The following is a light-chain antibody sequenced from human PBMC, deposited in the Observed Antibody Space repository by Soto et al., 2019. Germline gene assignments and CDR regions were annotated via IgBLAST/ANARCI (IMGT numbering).Light chain of an antibody. CDR3: QQYGGSPMYT. J-gene: IGKJ2*01. V-gene: IGKV3-20*01. CDR1: QNISSGY. CDR2: GAS. Sequence: EIVLTQSPGTLSLSPGERATLSCRASQNISSGYLAWYQQKPGQAPRLLIYGASSRATGIPDRFSGSGSGTDFALTISRLEPEDFAVYYCQQYGGSPMYTFGQGTKLEI.